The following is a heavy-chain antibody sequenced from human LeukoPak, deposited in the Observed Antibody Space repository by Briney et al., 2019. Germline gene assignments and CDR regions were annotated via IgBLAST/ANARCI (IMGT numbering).Heavy chain of an antibody. CDR3: ARRVARTGIYAFDI. CDR2: VYYTGST. CDR1: GGSISSYY. Sequence: PSETLSLTCTVSGGSISSYYWSWIRQPPGKGLEWIGYVYYTGSTNYNPSLMSRVTISVDTSKIQFSLKLSSVTAAYTAVYYCARRVARTGIYAFDIWGQGTMVTVSS. V-gene: IGHV4-59*01. D-gene: IGHD1-1*01. J-gene: IGHJ3*02.